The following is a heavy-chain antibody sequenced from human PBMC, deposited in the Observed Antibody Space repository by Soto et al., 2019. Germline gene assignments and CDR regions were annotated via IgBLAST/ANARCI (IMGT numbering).Heavy chain of an antibody. D-gene: IGHD3-22*01. CDR1: GGSFSGYY. J-gene: IGHJ5*02. CDR2: INHSGST. CDR3: AREGYYDSSGIRWFDP. Sequence: SETLSLTCAVYGGSFSGYYWSWIRQPPGKGLEWIGEINHSGSTNYNPSLKSRATISVDTSKNQFSLKLTSVTAADTAVYYCAREGYYDSSGIRWFDPWGQGTLVTVSS. V-gene: IGHV4-34*01.